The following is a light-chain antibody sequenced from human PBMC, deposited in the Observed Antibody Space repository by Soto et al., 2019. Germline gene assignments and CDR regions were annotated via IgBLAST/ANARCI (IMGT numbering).Light chain of an antibody. CDR3: SSYTSSSTRV. V-gene: IGLV2-14*03. CDR2: EVS. CDR1: SSDVGAYDY. J-gene: IGLJ1*01. Sequence: QSLLTQPASVSGSPGQSIPISCTGTSSDVGAYDYVSWYQQHPDKAPKLMIYEVSNRPSGVSNRFSGSKSVNTATLTISGLQAEDEADYYCSSYTSSSTRVFGTGTKVTVL.